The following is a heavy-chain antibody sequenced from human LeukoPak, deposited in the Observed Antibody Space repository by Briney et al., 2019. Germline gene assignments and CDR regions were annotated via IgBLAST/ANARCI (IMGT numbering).Heavy chain of an antibody. D-gene: IGHD6-13*01. CDR2: IWYDGSNK. CDR3: ARDRSSLAAAGPTYYYYYMDV. V-gene: IGHV3-33*01. Sequence: GRSLRLSCAASGFTFSSYGMHWVRQAPGKRLEWVAVIWYDGSNKYYADSVKGRFTISRDNSKNTLYLQMNSLRAEDTAVYYCARDRSSLAAAGPTYYYYYMDVWGKGTTVTVSS. CDR1: GFTFSSYG. J-gene: IGHJ6*03.